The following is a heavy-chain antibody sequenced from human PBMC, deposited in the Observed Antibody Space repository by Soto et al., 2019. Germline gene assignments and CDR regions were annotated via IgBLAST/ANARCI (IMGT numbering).Heavy chain of an antibody. J-gene: IGHJ4*02. CDR2: ITSDGSTT. Sequence: WWSLRLSCSASVFTFSSYWMHWFRQALGKGLVWVSRITSDGSTTNYADSVKGRFTISRDNAKNTVFLQMNSLRAEDTAVYYCATLNSFGSDFWGQGTLVTVSS. V-gene: IGHV3-74*01. CDR3: ATLNSFGSDF. D-gene: IGHD3-3*01. CDR1: VFTFSSYW.